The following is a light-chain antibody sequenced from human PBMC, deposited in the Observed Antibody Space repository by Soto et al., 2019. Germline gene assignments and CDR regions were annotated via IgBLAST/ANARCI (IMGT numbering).Light chain of an antibody. CDR1: QTISSF. V-gene: IGKV1-39*01. CDR2: AAS. Sequence: DIQKTPSPSSLSAFVGERVTITCRASQTISSFLNWYQHKPGKAPKLLIYAASSLQSGVPSRFSGSGSGTDFTLTISSLQPEDFATYYCQQSFSTPGTFGQGTKVEIK. CDR3: QQSFSTPGT. J-gene: IGKJ1*01.